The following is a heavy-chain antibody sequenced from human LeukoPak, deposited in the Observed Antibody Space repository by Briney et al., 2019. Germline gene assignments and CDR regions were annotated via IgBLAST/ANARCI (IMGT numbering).Heavy chain of an antibody. Sequence: GGSLRFSCAASGFTFSSYAMHWVRQAPGKGLEYVSAISSNGDSSYYANSVKGRFTISRDNSKNTLYLQMGSLRAEDMAVYYCARDHTGWFDPWGQGTLVTVSS. J-gene: IGHJ5*02. D-gene: IGHD2-8*02. CDR2: ISSNGDSS. CDR3: ARDHTGWFDP. CDR1: GFTFSSYA. V-gene: IGHV3-64*01.